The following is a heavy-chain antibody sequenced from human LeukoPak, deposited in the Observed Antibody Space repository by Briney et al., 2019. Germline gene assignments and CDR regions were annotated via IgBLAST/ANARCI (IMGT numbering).Heavy chain of an antibody. Sequence: PSETLSLTRTVSGGSISSYYWSWIRQPPGKGLEWIGYIYYSGSTNYNPSLKSRVTISVDTSKNQFSLKLSSVTAADTAVYYCARDLRDYYDSSGYWFDPWGQGTLVTVSS. CDR2: IYYSGST. J-gene: IGHJ5*02. CDR3: ARDLRDYYDSSGYWFDP. V-gene: IGHV4-59*01. CDR1: GGSISSYY. D-gene: IGHD3-22*01.